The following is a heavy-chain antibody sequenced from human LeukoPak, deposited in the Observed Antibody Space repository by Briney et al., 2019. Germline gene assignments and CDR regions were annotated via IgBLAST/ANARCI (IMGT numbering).Heavy chain of an antibody. CDR1: GYTFTNYC. D-gene: IGHD6-19*01. CDR3: ARLPKGGLVRSFNY. J-gene: IGHJ4*02. V-gene: IGHV5-10-1*01. Sequence: GESLKISCEGSGYTFTNYCITWVRQMPGKGLEWMGRIDPSDSYTTYSPSFQGHVTVSADKSISTAYLQWSSLKASDTAMYYCARLPKGGLVRSFNYWGQGTLVTVSS. CDR2: IDPSDSYT.